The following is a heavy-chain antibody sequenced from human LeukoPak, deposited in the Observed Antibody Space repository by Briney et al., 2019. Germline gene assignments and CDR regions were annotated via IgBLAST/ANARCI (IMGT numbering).Heavy chain of an antibody. CDR1: GGSFSGYY. CDR3: ARGVGNILTGYSLDY. D-gene: IGHD3-9*01. J-gene: IGHJ4*02. V-gene: IGHV4-34*01. CDR2: INHSGST. Sequence: SETLSLTCAVYGGSFSGYYWSWIRHPQRKGLEWNGEINHSGSTNYNPSLKSRVTISVDTSKNQFSLKLSSVTAADTAVYYCARGVGNILTGYSLDYWGQGTLVTVSS.